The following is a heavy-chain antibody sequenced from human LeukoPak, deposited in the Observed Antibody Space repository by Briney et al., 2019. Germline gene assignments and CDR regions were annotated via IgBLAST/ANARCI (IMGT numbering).Heavy chain of an antibody. CDR1: GFTFSSYA. J-gene: IGHJ4*02. V-gene: IGHV3-23*01. CDR2: ISGSGGST. D-gene: IGHD2-15*01. CDR3: AGRIVVVVAATLA. Sequence: SGGSLRLSWAASGFTFSSYAMSWVRQAPGKGLEWVSAISGSGGSTYYADSVKGRFTISRDNSKNTLYLQMNSLRAEDTAVYYCAGRIVVVVAATLAWGRGTLVTVSS.